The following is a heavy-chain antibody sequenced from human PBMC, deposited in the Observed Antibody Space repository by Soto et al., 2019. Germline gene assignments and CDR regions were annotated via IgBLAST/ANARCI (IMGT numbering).Heavy chain of an antibody. Sequence: GGSLSLSCVASGFTFSTYAISWVRQAPGKGLEWVSALTPSGGETYYADSVKGRFTISRDNSMNALYLQMNSLRIEDTAVYYCAHPRGYGVFDAYDIWGQGTMVTVSS. D-gene: IGHD4-17*01. CDR1: GFTFSTYA. CDR3: AHPRGYGVFDAYDI. V-gene: IGHV3-23*01. CDR2: LTPSGGET. J-gene: IGHJ3*02.